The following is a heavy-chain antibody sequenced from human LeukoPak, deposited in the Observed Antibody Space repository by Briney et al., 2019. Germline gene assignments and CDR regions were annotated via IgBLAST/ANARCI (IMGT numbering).Heavy chain of an antibody. Sequence: PGGSLRLSCAASGFTFSDYYMSWIRQVPGKGLEWVSYISSSGSTIYYADSVKGRFTISRDNSKNTLYLQMNSLRAEDTAVYYCASALRIYYYFDYWGQGTLVTVSS. CDR2: ISSSGSTI. CDR1: GFTFSDYY. J-gene: IGHJ4*02. CDR3: ASALRIYYYFDY. D-gene: IGHD1-26*01. V-gene: IGHV3-11*01.